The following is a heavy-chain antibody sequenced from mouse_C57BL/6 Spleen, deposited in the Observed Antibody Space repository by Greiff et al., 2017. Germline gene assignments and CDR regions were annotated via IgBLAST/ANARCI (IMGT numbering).Heavy chain of an antibody. Sequence: EVKVVESGGDLVKPGGSLKLSCAASGFTFSSYGMSWVRQTPDKRLEWVATISSGGSYTYYPDSVKGRYTISRDNAKNTLYLQISSLMSEDTAVYYCSSTPHYYGRSYGFAYWGQGTLVTVSA. CDR3: SSTPHYYGRSYGFAY. J-gene: IGHJ3*01. CDR2: ISSGGSYT. D-gene: IGHD1-1*01. V-gene: IGHV5-6*01. CDR1: GFTFSSYG.